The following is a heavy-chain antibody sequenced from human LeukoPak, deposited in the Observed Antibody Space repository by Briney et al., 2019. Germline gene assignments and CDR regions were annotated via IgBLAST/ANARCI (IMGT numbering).Heavy chain of an antibody. CDR3: ARVRGSSWYRYFDY. D-gene: IGHD6-13*01. J-gene: IGHJ4*02. CDR2: IYYSGST. CDR1: GGSISSYY. Sequence: SETLSLTCAVYGGSISSYYWSWIRQPPGKGLEWIGYIYYSGSTNYNPSLKSRVTISVDTSKNQFSLKLSSVTAADTAVYYCARVRGSSWYRYFDYWGQGTLVTVSS. V-gene: IGHV4-59*01.